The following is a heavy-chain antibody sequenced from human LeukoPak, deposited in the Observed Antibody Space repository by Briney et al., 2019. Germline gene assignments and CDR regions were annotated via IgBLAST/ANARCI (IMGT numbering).Heavy chain of an antibody. J-gene: IGHJ4*02. CDR1: GGSFSGYY. CDR2: INHSGST. Sequence: PSETLSLTCAVYGGSFSGYYWSWIRQPPGKGLEWIGEINHSGSTNYNPSLKSRVTISVDTSKNQFSLKLSSVTAADTAVYYCARGAGYSSRHRTLGYWGQGTLVTVSS. CDR3: ARGAGYSSRHRTLGY. D-gene: IGHD6-13*01. V-gene: IGHV4-34*01.